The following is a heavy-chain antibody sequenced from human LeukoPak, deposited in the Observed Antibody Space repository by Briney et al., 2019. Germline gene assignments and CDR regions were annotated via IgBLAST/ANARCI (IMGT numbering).Heavy chain of an antibody. J-gene: IGHJ6*03. D-gene: IGHD2-2*01. Sequence: GVSLRLSCAASGFTFSSYWMSWVRQAPGKGLEWVANIKQDGSEKYYVDSVKGRFTISRDNAKNSLYLQMNSLRAEDTAVYYCARVSKGHCSSTSCLKRYYYYYYMDVWGKGTTVTVSS. CDR3: ARVSKGHCSSTSCLKRYYYYYYMDV. V-gene: IGHV3-7*01. CDR2: IKQDGSEK. CDR1: GFTFSSYW.